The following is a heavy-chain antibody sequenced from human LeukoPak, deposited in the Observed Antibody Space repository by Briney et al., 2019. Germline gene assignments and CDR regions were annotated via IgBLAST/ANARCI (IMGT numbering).Heavy chain of an antibody. J-gene: IGHJ4*02. CDR2: IYYSGST. V-gene: IGHV4-59*01. CDR1: GGSISSYY. CDR3: ARGVRYCSSTSCYMYYFDY. D-gene: IGHD2-2*02. Sequence: SETLSLTCTVSGGSISSYYWSWIRQPPGKGLEWIGYIYYSGSTNYNPSLKSRVTISVDTSKNQFSLKLSSVTAADTAVHYCARGVRYCSSTSCYMYYFDYWGQGTLVTVSS.